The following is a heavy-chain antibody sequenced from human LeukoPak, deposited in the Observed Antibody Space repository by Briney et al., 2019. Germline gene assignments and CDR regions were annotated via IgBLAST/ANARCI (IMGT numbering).Heavy chain of an antibody. V-gene: IGHV4-39*01. J-gene: IGHJ5*02. CDR2: IYYSGST. CDR3: ARPSITMVRGFDP. D-gene: IGHD3-10*01. CDR1: GGSISSSSYY. Sequence: PSETLSLTCTVSGGSISSSSYYWGWIRQPPGKGLEWIGSIYYSGSTYHNPSLKSRVTISVDTSKNQFSLKLSSVTAADTAVYYCARPSITMVRGFDPWGQGTLVTVSS.